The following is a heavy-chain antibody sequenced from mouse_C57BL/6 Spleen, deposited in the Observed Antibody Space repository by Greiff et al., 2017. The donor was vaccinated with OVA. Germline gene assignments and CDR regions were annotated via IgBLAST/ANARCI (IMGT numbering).Heavy chain of an antibody. CDR1: FYTFTSYW. CDR2: INPSNGGT. D-gene: IGHD2-4*01. Sequence: VQLQQPGTDLVKPGASVKLHPNTSFYTFTSYWMHWVKQRPGQGLEWIGNINPSNGGTNYNEKFKSKATLTVDKSSSTAYMQLSSLTSEDSAVYYCARWNYDGAWFAYWGQGTLVTVSA. CDR3: ARWNYDGAWFAY. J-gene: IGHJ3*01. V-gene: IGHV1-53*01.